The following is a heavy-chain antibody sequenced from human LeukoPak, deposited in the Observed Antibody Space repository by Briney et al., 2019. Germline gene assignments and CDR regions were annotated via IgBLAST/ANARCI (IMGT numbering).Heavy chain of an antibody. V-gene: IGHV1-46*01. CDR2: INPSGGST. J-gene: IGHJ4*02. CDR3: ARDSPNYYGSGSPLDY. Sequence: ASVKVSFKASGYTFTIYYMHWVRQAPGQGLEWMGIINPSGGSTSYAQKFQGRVTMTRDTSTSTVYMELSSLRSEDTAVYSCARDSPNYYGSGSPLDYWGQGTLVTASS. CDR1: GYTFTIYY. D-gene: IGHD3-10*01.